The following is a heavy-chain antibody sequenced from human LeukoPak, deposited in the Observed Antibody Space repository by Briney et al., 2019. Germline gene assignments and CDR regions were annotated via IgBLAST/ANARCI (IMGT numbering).Heavy chain of an antibody. CDR2: INHSGST. V-gene: IGHV4-34*01. D-gene: IGHD4-23*01. Sequence: SETLFLTCAVYGGSFSGYYWSWIRQPPGKGLEWIGEINHSGSTNYNPSLKSRVTISVDTSKNQFSLKLSSVTAADTAVYYCARDLNYGGNSNPFDYWGQGTLVTVSS. J-gene: IGHJ4*02. CDR1: GGSFSGYY. CDR3: ARDLNYGGNSNPFDY.